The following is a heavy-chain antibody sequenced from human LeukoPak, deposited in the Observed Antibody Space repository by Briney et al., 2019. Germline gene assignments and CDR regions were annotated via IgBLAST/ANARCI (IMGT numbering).Heavy chain of an antibody. CDR3: ARARIAVTGTGINLDWFDP. Sequence: SETLSLTCTVSGASVTTYYWSWIRQPPGKGLEWIGYIYYSGSTNYNPSLKSRVTISVDTSKNQFSLKLSSVTAADTAVYYCARARIAVTGTGINLDWFDPWGQGTLVTVSS. J-gene: IGHJ5*02. D-gene: IGHD6-19*01. CDR1: GASVTTYY. CDR2: IYYSGST. V-gene: IGHV4-59*08.